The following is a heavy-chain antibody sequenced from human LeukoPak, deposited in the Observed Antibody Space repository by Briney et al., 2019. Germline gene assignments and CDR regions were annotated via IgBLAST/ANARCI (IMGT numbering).Heavy chain of an antibody. CDR2: VYYSGST. D-gene: IGHD6-13*01. Sequence: SETLSLTCTVSGGSISSSSYYWGWIRQPPEKGLEWIGSVYYSGSTYYSPSLKSRVTISVDTSKNQFSLKLSSVTAADTALYYCAGQFRSRGSFDYYYYVMDVWGQGTTVTVSS. J-gene: IGHJ6*02. CDR1: GGSISSSSYY. CDR3: AGQFRSRGSFDYYYYVMDV. V-gene: IGHV4-39*01.